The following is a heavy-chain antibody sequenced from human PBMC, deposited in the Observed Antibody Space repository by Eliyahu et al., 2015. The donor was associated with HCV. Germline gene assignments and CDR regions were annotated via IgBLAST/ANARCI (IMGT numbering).Heavy chain of an antibody. D-gene: IGHD6-19*01. Sequence: QVQLQESGPGLVKPSXTLSLTCTVSGGSISSYYWSWIRQPPGXGLEWIAYIYYSGSTNYNPSLKSRLSISIDTSKNQFSLKLSSVTAADTAFYYCASGGGGIAVAGTGGWFDPWGQGTLVTVSS. J-gene: IGHJ5*02. CDR3: ASGGGGIAVAGTGGWFDP. V-gene: IGHV4-59*01. CDR1: GGSISSYY. CDR2: IYYSGST.